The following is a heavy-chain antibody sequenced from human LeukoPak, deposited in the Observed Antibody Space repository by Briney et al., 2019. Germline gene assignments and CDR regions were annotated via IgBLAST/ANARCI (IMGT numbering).Heavy chain of an antibody. D-gene: IGHD1-26*01. J-gene: IGHJ3*02. CDR1: GYTLTGYY. CDR3: ARDRGIGRYDAFDI. Sequence: ASVTVSRKASGYTLTGYYMHWVRQAPGQGLEWMGWNNPNSGGTNYAQKFQGRVTMTSDTSISTAYMELSRLTSDDTAVYYCARDRGIGRYDAFDIWGQGTMVTVSS. V-gene: IGHV1-2*02. CDR2: NNPNSGGT.